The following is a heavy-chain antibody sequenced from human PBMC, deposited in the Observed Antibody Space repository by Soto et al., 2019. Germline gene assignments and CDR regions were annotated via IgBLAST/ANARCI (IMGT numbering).Heavy chain of an antibody. CDR1: GGTFSSYA. CDR2: IIPIFGTA. CDR3: ARASDFWSGYYPPIEWAYYYYGMAV. J-gene: IGHJ6*02. Sequence: QVQLVQSGAEVKKPGSSVKVSCKASGGTFSSYAISCVRQAPGQGREWMGGIIPIFGTANYAQKFQGRVTLTADESTSPAYMERSSLRSEDTAVYYCARASDFWSGYYPPIEWAYYYYGMAVWGQGTTVTVSS. D-gene: IGHD3-3*01. V-gene: IGHV1-69*01.